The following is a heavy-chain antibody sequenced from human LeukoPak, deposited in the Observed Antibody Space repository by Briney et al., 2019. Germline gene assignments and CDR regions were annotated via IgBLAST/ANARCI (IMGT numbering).Heavy chain of an antibody. V-gene: IGHV4-34*01. CDR1: GGSFSGYY. J-gene: IGHJ6*03. CDR3: ARRIYYYYYYYMDV. CDR2: INHSGST. Sequence: PSETLSLTCAVYGGSFSGYYWSWICQPPGKGLEWIGEINHSGSTNYNPSLKSRVTISVDTSKKQFSLKLSSVTAADTAVYYCARRIYYYYYYYMDVWGKGTTVTISS.